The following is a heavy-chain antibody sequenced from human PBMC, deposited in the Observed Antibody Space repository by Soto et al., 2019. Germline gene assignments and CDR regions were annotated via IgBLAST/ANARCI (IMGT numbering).Heavy chain of an antibody. CDR2: ISYDGSNK. D-gene: IGHD2-15*01. CDR1: GFTFSSYA. V-gene: IGHV3-30*14. CDR3: ASILGYCSGGSCYYYYYGMDV. J-gene: IGHJ6*02. Sequence: GGSLRLSCAASGFTFSSYAMHWVRQAPGKGLEWVAVISYDGSNKFYADFVKGLFTISRDNSKNTLYLQMNSLRAEDTAVYYFASILGYCSGGSCYYYYYGMDVWGQGTTVTVSS.